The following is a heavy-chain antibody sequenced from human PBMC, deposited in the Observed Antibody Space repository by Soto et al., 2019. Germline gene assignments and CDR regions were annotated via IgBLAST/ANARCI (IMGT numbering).Heavy chain of an antibody. J-gene: IGHJ4*02. CDR2: ISTSGSII. CDR3: ARDLGYYDSSGYFDY. CDR1: GFTFSDYS. Sequence: GSLRLSCAASGFTFSDYSMSWIRQAPWKGLEWVSYISTSGSIIYYADSVKGRFTISRDNAKNSLYLQMNSLRAEDTAVYYCARDLGYYDSSGYFDYWGQGTLVTVSS. D-gene: IGHD3-22*01. V-gene: IGHV3-11*01.